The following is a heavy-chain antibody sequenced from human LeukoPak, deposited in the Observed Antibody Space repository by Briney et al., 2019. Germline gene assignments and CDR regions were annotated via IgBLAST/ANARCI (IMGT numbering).Heavy chain of an antibody. D-gene: IGHD1-1*01. CDR1: GYIFTNYY. V-gene: IGHV1-46*01. J-gene: IGHJ4*02. Sequence: ASVKVSCKASGYIFTNYYIHWVRQAPGQGLEWVGIIDPRDGSANSAQQIQGRITVTRDTSTGTVYMDLSSLRSEDTAMYYCARGGTILYDYWGQGTQVTVSS. CDR3: ARGGTILYDY. CDR2: IDPRDGSA.